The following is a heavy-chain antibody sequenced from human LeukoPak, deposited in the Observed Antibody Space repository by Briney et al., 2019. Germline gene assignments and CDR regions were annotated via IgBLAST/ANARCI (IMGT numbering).Heavy chain of an antibody. CDR3: ARESVNYEITFGGVIGEHFDY. CDR2: IYHSGST. Sequence: SETLSLTCTVSGGSISSSSYYWGWIRQPPGKGLEWIGSIYHSGSTYYNPSLKSRVTISVDTSKNQFSLKLSSVTAADTAVYYCARESVNYEITFGGVIGEHFDYWGQGTLVTVSS. D-gene: IGHD3-16*02. V-gene: IGHV4-39*07. CDR1: GGSISSSSYY. J-gene: IGHJ4*02.